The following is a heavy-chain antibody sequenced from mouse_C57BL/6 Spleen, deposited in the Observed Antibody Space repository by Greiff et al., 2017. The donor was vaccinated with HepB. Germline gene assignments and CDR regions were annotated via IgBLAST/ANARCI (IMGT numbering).Heavy chain of an antibody. D-gene: IGHD1-1*01. J-gene: IGHJ1*03. CDR3: ARGGGYGSSYRYFDV. CDR1: GYSFTDYN. V-gene: IGHV1-39*01. CDR2: INPNYGTT. Sequence: EVQLQESGPELVKPGASVKISCKASGYSFTDYNMNWVKQSNGKSLEWIGVINPNYGTTSYNQKFQGKATLTVDQSSSTAYMQLNSLTSEDSAVYYWARGGGYGSSYRYFDVWGTGTTVTVSS.